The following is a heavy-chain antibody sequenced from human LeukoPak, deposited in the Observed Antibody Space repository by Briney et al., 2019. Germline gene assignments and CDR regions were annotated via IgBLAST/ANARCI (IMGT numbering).Heavy chain of an antibody. CDR1: GFTFGDYA. V-gene: IGHV3-49*03. CDR3: TWRYSSSSPSDY. CDR2: IRSKAYGGTT. D-gene: IGHD6-13*01. J-gene: IGHJ4*02. Sequence: EAGGSLRLSCTASGFTFGDYAMSWFRQAPGKGLEWVGFIRSKAYGGTTEYAASVKGRFTISRDDSKSIAYLQMNSLKTEDTVVYYCTWRYSSSSPSDYWGQGTLVTVSS.